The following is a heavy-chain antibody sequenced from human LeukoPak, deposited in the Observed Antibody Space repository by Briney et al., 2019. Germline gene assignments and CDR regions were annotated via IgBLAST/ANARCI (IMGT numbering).Heavy chain of an antibody. Sequence: PSETLSLTCAVYGGSFSGYYWSWIRQPPGKGLEWIGEINHSGSTNYNPSLKSRVTISVDTSQNQFSLKLSSVTAADTAVYYCARGPVVLRYYYFDYWGQGTLVTVSS. CDR3: ARGPVVLRYYYFDY. CDR1: GGSFSGYY. J-gene: IGHJ4*02. V-gene: IGHV4-34*01. D-gene: IGHD3-9*01. CDR2: INHSGST.